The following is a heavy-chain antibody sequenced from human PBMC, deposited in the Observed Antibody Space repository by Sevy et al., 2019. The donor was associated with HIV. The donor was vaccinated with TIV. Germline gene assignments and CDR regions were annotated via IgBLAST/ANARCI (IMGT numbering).Heavy chain of an antibody. CDR1: GYTFTSYD. D-gene: IGHD6-13*01. CDR3: AREPQQLEGVL. V-gene: IGHV1-8*01. CDR2: MNPNSGNT. Sequence: ASVKVSCKASGYTFTSYDINWVRQATGQGLEWMGWMNPNSGNTGYAQKFQGRVTMTRNTSISTAYMELSSPRSEDTAVYSCAREPQQLEGVLWGQGTLVTVSS. J-gene: IGHJ4*02.